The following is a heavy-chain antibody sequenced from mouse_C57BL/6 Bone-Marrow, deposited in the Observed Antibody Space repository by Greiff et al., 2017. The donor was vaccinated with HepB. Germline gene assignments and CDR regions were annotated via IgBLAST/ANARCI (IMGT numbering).Heavy chain of an antibody. CDR2: ISNGGGST. V-gene: IGHV5-12*01. D-gene: IGHD2-3*01. J-gene: IGHJ2*01. CDR3: ARHVDGYYVGYFDY. Sequence: EVQLVESGGGLVQPGGSLKLSCAASGFTFSDYYMYWVRQTPEKRLEWVAYISNGGGSTYYPDTVKGRFTISRDNAKNTLYLQMSRLKSEDTAMYYCARHVDGYYVGYFDYWGQGTTLTVSS. CDR1: GFTFSDYY.